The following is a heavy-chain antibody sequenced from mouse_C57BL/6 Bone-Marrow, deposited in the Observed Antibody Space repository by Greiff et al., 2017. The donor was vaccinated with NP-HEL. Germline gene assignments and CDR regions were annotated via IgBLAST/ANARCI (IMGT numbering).Heavy chain of an antibody. D-gene: IGHD2-3*01. V-gene: IGHV5-15*01. J-gene: IGHJ1*03. CDR2: ISNLAYSI. CDR3: ARQDDYGYFDV. Sequence: EVKLQESGGGLVQPGGSLKLSCAASGFTFSDYGMAWVRQAPRKGPEWVAFISNLAYSIYYADTVTGRFTISRENAKNTLYLEMSSLRSEDTAMYYCARQDDYGYFDVWGTGTTVTVSS. CDR1: GFTFSDYG.